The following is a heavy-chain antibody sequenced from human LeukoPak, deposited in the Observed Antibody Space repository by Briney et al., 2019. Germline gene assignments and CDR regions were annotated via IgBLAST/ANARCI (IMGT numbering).Heavy chain of an antibody. V-gene: IGHV3-30*18. Sequence: GRSLRLSCAASGFTFSSYGMHWVRQAPGKGLEWVAVISYDGSNKYYADSVKGRFAISRDNSKNTLYLQMNSLRAEDTAVYYCAKGGAKLRFGELHYYFDYWGQGTLVTVSS. CDR3: AKGGAKLRFGELHYYFDY. D-gene: IGHD3-10*01. J-gene: IGHJ4*02. CDR2: ISYDGSNK. CDR1: GFTFSSYG.